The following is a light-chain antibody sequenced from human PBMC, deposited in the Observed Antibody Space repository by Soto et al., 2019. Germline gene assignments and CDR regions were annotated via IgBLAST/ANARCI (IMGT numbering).Light chain of an antibody. CDR3: PQCYSTPRT. CDR2: AAS. V-gene: IGKV1-39*01. CDR1: QSIRSY. J-gene: IGKJ1*01. Sequence: DIQMTQSPASLSASVGDRVTITCRASQSIRSYLNWYQQKPGKAPKLLIYAASSLQSGVPSRFSGSGSGTDFSLTITSLQPEYFATYYCPQCYSTPRTFGQGTKVEIE.